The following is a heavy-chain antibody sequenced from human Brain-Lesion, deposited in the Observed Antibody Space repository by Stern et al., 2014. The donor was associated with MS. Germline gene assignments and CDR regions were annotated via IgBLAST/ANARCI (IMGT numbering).Heavy chain of an antibody. CDR2: IFNSGRT. V-gene: IGHV4-61*02. CDR3: ARGRVVPGFQYYATDV. Sequence: VHLVESGPGLVKPSQTLSLSCTVSGGSISSGGYYWSWIRQPAGKGLEWNGRIFNSGRTSYNPPLKSRGTLLIETPKNQFSLGLTSMTAADTAVYYCARGRVVPGFQYYATDVWGQGTTVIVSS. CDR1: GGSISSGGYY. J-gene: IGHJ6*02. D-gene: IGHD2-2*01.